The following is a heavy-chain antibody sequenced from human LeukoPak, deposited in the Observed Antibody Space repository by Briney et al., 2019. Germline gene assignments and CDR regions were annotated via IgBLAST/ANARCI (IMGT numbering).Heavy chain of an antibody. J-gene: IGHJ5*02. CDR1: GYTFISHG. Sequence: ASVTVSFKASGYTFISHGISWVRQAPGQGLEWMGWINPYNGNTKYPQNLQGRITLTTDTSTNTAYMVLRSLRSDDTAVYYCARFQLIEKNWFDPWGQGTLVTVSS. D-gene: IGHD2-2*01. V-gene: IGHV1-18*01. CDR3: ARFQLIEKNWFDP. CDR2: INPYNGNT.